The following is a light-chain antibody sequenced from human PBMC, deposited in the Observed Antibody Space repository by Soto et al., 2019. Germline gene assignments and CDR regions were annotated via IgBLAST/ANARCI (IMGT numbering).Light chain of an antibody. Sequence: EIVLTQSPGTLSLSPGERATLSCRASQSVSSSYLAWYQQNPGQAPRLLIYGASSRATGIPDRFSGSGSGTDFTRTISRLEPEDFAVYYCQQYGSSPWITFGQGTLLEIK. V-gene: IGKV3-20*01. J-gene: IGKJ5*01. CDR1: QSVSSSY. CDR2: GAS. CDR3: QQYGSSPWIT.